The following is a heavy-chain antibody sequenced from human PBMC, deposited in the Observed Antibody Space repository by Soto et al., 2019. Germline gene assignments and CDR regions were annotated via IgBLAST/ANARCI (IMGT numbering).Heavy chain of an antibody. Sequence: GSLRLSCAASGFTFSSYWMHWVRQAPGKGLVWVSRINSDGSSTSYADSVKGRFTISRDNAKNTLYLQMNSLRAEDTAVYYCAREVLCSGGSCYYYYYGMDVWGQGTTVTVSS. V-gene: IGHV3-74*01. D-gene: IGHD2-15*01. CDR2: INSDGSST. J-gene: IGHJ6*02. CDR1: GFTFSSYW. CDR3: AREVLCSGGSCYYYYYGMDV.